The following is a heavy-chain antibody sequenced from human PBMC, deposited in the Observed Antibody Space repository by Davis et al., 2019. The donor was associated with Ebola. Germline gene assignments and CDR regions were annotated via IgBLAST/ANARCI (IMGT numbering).Heavy chain of an antibody. J-gene: IGHJ4*02. V-gene: IGHV3-53*01. D-gene: IGHD3-3*01. Sequence: PGGSLRLSCAASGFTVSSNYMSWVRQAPGKGLEWVSVIYSGGSTYYADSVKGRFTISRDNAKNSLYLQMNSLRAEDTAVYYCARGVDFWSGYYAYWGQGTLVTVSS. CDR2: IYSGGST. CDR3: ARGVDFWSGYYAY. CDR1: GFTVSSNY.